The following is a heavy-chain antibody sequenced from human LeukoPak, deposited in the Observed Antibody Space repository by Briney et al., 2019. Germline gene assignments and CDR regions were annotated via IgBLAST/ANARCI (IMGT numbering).Heavy chain of an antibody. Sequence: SETLSLTCTVSGGSISSGSYYWSWIRQPAGKGLEWIGRIYTSGSTNYNPSLKSRVTISVDTSKNQFSLKLSSVTAADTAVYYCARVLTQYWGQGTLVTVSS. CDR3: ARVLTQY. V-gene: IGHV4-61*02. CDR2: IYTSGST. D-gene: IGHD4-23*01. CDR1: GGSISSGSYY. J-gene: IGHJ4*02.